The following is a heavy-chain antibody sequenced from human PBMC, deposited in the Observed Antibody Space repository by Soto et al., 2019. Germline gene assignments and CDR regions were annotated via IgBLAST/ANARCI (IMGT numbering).Heavy chain of an antibody. Sequence: ASVKVSCKASGYTSTSYDINWVRQATGQGLEWMGWMNPNSGNTGYAQKFQGRVTMTRNTSISTAYMELSSLRSEDTAVYYCARVGYSSSPSVLGEDYYYYYMDGCGKGTTVTVSS. V-gene: IGHV1-8*01. J-gene: IGHJ6*03. CDR2: MNPNSGNT. D-gene: IGHD6-13*01. CDR1: GYTSTSYD. CDR3: ARVGYSSSPSVLGEDYYYYYMDG.